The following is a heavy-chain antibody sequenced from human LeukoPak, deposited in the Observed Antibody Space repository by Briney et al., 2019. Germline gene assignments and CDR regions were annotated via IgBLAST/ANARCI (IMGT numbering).Heavy chain of an antibody. J-gene: IGHJ5*02. CDR1: GFTFSSYA. V-gene: IGHV3-64D*06. D-gene: IGHD3-10*01. CDR2: ISSNGGST. Sequence: PGGSLRLSCSASGFTFSSYAMHWVRQAPGKGLEYVSAISSNGGSTYYADSVKGRFTFSRDNSKNTLYLQMSSLRAEDTAVYYCVKDREVLWFGELFGFWFDPWGQGTLVTVSS. CDR3: VKDREVLWFGELFGFWFDP.